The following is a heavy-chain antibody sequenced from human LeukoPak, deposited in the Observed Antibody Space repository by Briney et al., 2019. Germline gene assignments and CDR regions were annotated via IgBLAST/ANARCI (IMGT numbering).Heavy chain of an antibody. V-gene: IGHV4-34*01. CDR1: GGSFSGYY. Sequence: PSETLSLICAVYGGSFSGYYWSWIRQPPGKGLEWIGEINHSGSTNYNPSLKSRVTISVDTSKNQFSLTLSSVTAADTAVYYCARGTTAAPFDYWGQGTLVTVSS. CDR3: ARGTTAAPFDY. CDR2: INHSGST. D-gene: IGHD2-2*01. J-gene: IGHJ4*02.